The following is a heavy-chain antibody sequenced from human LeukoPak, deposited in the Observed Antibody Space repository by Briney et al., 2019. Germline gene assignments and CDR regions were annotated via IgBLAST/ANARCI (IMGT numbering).Heavy chain of an antibody. Sequence: SQTLSLTCAVYVGSFSGYYWSWIRQPPGKGLEWSGEINHSGNTDYAPSLKSRVTISVDTSKNQFSLKLSSVTAADTALYYCARGRYSYGTFDYWGQGTLVTVSS. V-gene: IGHV4-34*01. CDR1: VGSFSGYY. D-gene: IGHD5-18*01. CDR3: ARGRYSYGTFDY. CDR2: INHSGNT. J-gene: IGHJ4*02.